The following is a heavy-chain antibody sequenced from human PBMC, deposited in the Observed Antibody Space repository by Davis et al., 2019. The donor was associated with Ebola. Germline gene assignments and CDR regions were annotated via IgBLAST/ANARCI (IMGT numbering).Heavy chain of an antibody. CDR3: ARHRGLRWESPIDY. CDR2: IDPSDSYT. J-gene: IGHJ4*02. CDR1: GYSFTSYW. D-gene: IGHD4-23*01. V-gene: IGHV5-10-1*01. Sequence: KVSCRGSGYSFTSYWISWVRQMPGKGLEWMGRIDPSDSYTNYSPSFQGHVTISADKSISTAYLQWSSLKASDTAMYYCARHRGLRWESPIDYWGQGTLVTVSS.